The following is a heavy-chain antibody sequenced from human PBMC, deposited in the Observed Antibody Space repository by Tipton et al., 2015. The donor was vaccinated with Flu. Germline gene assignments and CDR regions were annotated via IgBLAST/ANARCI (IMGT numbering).Heavy chain of an antibody. D-gene: IGHD3-10*01. CDR3: ATYYYGSGTQSAFDY. Sequence: TLSLTCTVSGYSIISGYYWGWIRQPPGKGLEWIGSIFHGGSTYYNPSLKSRVTISVDTSKNQFSLKLSSVTAADTAVYYCATYYYGSGTQSAFDYWGQGTLVTVSS. CDR2: IFHGGST. J-gene: IGHJ4*02. V-gene: IGHV4-38-2*02. CDR1: GYSIISGYY.